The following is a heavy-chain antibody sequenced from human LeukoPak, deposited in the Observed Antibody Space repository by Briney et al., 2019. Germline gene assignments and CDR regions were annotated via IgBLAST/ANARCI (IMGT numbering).Heavy chain of an antibody. J-gene: IGHJ4*02. D-gene: IGHD2-2*02. CDR3: ARGVLPGAIEWSLDY. CDR1: GFTFSSYA. CDR2: IKQDGSEK. V-gene: IGHV3-7*01. Sequence: PGGALRLSCAASGFTFSSYAMTWVGQAPGKGLEGVANIKQDGSEKFYVGSVRGRFTISRDNAKNSLYLQMNSLRAEDTAVYYCARGVLPGAIEWSLDYWGQGTLVTVSS.